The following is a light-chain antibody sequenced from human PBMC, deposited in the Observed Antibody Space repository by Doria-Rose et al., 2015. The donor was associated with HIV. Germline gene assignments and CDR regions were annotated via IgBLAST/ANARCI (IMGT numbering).Light chain of an antibody. CDR3: HQYGTSWT. CDR1: QSFSSTY. V-gene: IGKV3-20*01. J-gene: IGKJ1*01. CDR2: DGS. Sequence: TQSPGTLSLSPGERATLSCRVSQSFSSTYLAWYQQKPGQAPSLFIYDGSTRATGIPDRFSASGSGTDFTLTINRLESEDSALYYCHQYGTSWTFGQGTKVE.